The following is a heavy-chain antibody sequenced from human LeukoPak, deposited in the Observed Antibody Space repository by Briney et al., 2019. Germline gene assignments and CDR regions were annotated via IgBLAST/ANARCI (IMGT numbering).Heavy chain of an antibody. J-gene: IGHJ6*03. Sequence: TGGSLRLSCAASGFTFSSYAMSWVRQAPGKRLEWVSAISGSGGSTYYADSVKGRFTISRDNSKNTLYLQMNSLRAEDTAVYYCAKEGYDSSGYPYYYYYYMDVWGKGTTVTVSS. CDR1: GFTFSSYA. D-gene: IGHD3-22*01. V-gene: IGHV3-23*01. CDR3: AKEGYDSSGYPYYYYYYMDV. CDR2: ISGSGGST.